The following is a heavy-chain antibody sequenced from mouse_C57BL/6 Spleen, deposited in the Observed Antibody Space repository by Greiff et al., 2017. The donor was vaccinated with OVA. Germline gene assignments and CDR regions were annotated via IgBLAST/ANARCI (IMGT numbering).Heavy chain of an antibody. V-gene: IGHV5-4*03. CDR1: GFTFSSYA. D-gene: IGHD1-1*01. CDR2: ISDGGSYT. CDR3: ARGIYYYGSSYGYFDV. J-gene: IGHJ1*03. Sequence: EVMLVESGGGLVKPGGSLKLSCAASGFTFSSYAMSWVRQTPEKRLEWVATISDGGSYTYYPDNVQGRFTISRDNAKNNLYLQMSHLKSEDTAMYYCARGIYYYGSSYGYFDVWGTGTTVTVSS.